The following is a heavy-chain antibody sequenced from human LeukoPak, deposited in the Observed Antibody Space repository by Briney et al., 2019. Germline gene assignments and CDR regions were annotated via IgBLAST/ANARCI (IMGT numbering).Heavy chain of an antibody. CDR3: ARQETHSAAQWLVY. D-gene: IGHD6-19*01. CDR2: IDPSDSYT. V-gene: IGHV5-10-1*01. J-gene: IGHJ4*02. CDR1: GYSFTSYW. Sequence: GESLKISCKGSGYSFTSYWISWVRRMPGKGLEWMGRIDPSDSYTNYSPSFQGHVTISADKSISTAYLQWSSLKASDTAMYYCARQETHSAAQWLVYWGQGTLVTVPS.